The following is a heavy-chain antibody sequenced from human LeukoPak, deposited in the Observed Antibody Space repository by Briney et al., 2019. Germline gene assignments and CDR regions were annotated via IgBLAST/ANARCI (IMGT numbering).Heavy chain of an antibody. CDR3: ARVNRGGLLDI. V-gene: IGHV4-4*02. CDR1: GDSVTGIHW. CDR2: INESDDT. J-gene: IGHJ3*02. Sequence: SGTLSLTCAVSGDSVTGIHWWSWVRQSPGKGLEWLGEINESDDTFYNPSVKSRVTILLDKSKNQFSLILTSVTAADTARYYCARVNRGGLLDIWGQGTMVSVSS. D-gene: IGHD3-10*01.